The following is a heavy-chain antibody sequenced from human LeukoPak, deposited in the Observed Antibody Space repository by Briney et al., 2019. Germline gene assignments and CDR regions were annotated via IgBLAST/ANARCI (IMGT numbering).Heavy chain of an antibody. D-gene: IGHD5-24*01. CDR1: GGSISSYY. CDR2: IYYSGST. V-gene: IGHV4-59*01. CDR3: ARGLLDGYTHPAAFDI. Sequence: SETLSLTCTVSGGSISSYYWSWIRQPPGKGLEWIGYIYYSGSTNYNPSLKSRVTISVDTPKNQISLKLSSVTAADTAVYYCARGLLDGYTHPAAFDIWGQGTMVTVSS. J-gene: IGHJ3*02.